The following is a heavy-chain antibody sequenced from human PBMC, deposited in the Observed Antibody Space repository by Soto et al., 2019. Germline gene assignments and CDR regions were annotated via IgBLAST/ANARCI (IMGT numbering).Heavy chain of an antibody. V-gene: IGHV1-46*01. D-gene: IGHD4-17*01. CDR2: INPSGGST. CDR3: ESCDYGEYYYYYGMDV. CDR1: GYTLTRYY. Sequence: ASVRVSCKASGYTLTRYYMHWVRQAPGQGLEWMGIINPSGGSTSYAQKFQGRVTMTRDTSTSTVYMELSSLRSEDTAVYYCESCDYGEYYYYYGMDVWGQGTTVTLSS. J-gene: IGHJ6*02.